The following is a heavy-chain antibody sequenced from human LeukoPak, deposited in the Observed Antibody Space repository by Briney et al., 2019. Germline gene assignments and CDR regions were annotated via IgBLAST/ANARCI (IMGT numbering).Heavy chain of an antibody. CDR2: IYPSGST. V-gene: IGHV4-38-2*02. CDR1: GYSISSGYY. J-gene: IGHJ4*02. CDR3: ARHLPVWYNSGWYDY. Sequence: PSETLSLTCTVSGYSISSGYYWGWIRQPPGKRLEWIGSIYPSGSTYYNPSLKSRVTISVDTSKNQFSLKLSSVTAADTAVYYCARHLPVWYNSGWYDYWGQGTLVTVSS. D-gene: IGHD6-19*01.